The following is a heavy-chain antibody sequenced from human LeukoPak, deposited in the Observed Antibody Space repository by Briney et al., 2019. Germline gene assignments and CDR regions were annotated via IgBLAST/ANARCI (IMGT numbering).Heavy chain of an antibody. CDR3: ARGTGFSALFDY. J-gene: IGHJ4*02. Sequence: SETLSLTCTVSGGSISSSSYYWGWIRQPPGKGLEWIGSIHYSGSIYYNPSLKSRVTISVDTSKNQFSLKLSPVTAADTAVYYRARGTGFSALFDYWGQGTLVTVSS. CDR2: IHYSGSI. V-gene: IGHV4-39*01. D-gene: IGHD3/OR15-3a*01. CDR1: GGSISSSSYY.